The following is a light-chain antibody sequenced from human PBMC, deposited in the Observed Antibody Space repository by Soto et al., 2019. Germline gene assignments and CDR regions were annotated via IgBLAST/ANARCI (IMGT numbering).Light chain of an antibody. CDR2: AAS. CDR1: QGISSF. CDR3: QQLNSYPST. Sequence: IQFTHSLFPFSASASQSVTTTCGASQGISSFLAWYQQKPGKAPKLLIYAASTLQSGVPSRFSGSGSGTDFTLTISSLQPEDCATYFCQQLNSYPSTVAQGTRLETK. J-gene: IGKJ5*01. V-gene: IGKV1-9*01.